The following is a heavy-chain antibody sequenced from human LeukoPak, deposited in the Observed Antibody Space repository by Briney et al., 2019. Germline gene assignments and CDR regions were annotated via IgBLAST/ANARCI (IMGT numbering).Heavy chain of an antibody. V-gene: IGHV1-18*01. D-gene: IGHD4-17*01. CDR2: ISAYNGNT. Sequence: ASVKVSCKASDYTFTSYGISWVRQAPAQGLEWMGWISAYNGNTNYAQKLQGRVTMTTDTSTSTAYMELRSLGSDDTAVYYCSNHLRATVTKGAFDIWGQGTMVTVSS. CDR3: SNHLRATVTKGAFDI. J-gene: IGHJ3*02. CDR1: DYTFTSYG.